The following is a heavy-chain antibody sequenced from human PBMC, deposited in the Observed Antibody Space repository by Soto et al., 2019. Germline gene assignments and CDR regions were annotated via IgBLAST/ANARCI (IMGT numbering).Heavy chain of an antibody. CDR3: ARSPRNYYDSSGYYSGNWFDP. V-gene: IGHV5-51*01. D-gene: IGHD3-22*01. Sequence: GESLKISCKGPGYSFTSYWIGWVRQMPGKGLEWMGIIYPGDSDTRYSPSFQGQVTISADKSISTAYLQWSSLKASDTAMYYCARSPRNYYDSSGYYSGNWFDPWGQGTLVTVSS. CDR2: IYPGDSDT. J-gene: IGHJ5*02. CDR1: GYSFTSYW.